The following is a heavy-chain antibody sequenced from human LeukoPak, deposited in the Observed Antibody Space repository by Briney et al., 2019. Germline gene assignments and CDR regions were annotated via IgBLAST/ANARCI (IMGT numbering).Heavy chain of an antibody. CDR2: ISSSSSYI. D-gene: IGHD3-3*01. V-gene: IGHV3-21*01. CDR1: GFTFSSYS. Sequence: GGSLRLSCAASGFTFSSYSMNWVRQAPGKGLGWVSSISSSSSYIYYADSVKGRFTISRDNAKNSLYLQMNSLRAEDTAVYYCARDRGWSGSTYYYYYYGMDVWGQGTTVTVSS. CDR3: ARDRGWSGSTYYYYYYGMDV. J-gene: IGHJ6*02.